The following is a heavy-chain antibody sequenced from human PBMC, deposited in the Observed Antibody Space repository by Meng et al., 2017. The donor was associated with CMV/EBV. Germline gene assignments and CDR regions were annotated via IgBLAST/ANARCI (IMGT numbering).Heavy chain of an antibody. V-gene: IGHV4-34*01. J-gene: IGHJ5*02. CDR2: INHSGST. Sequence: QVQLEQWGAGLCKPSETLSLTCAVYGGSFSGYYWSWIRQPPGKGLEWIGEINHSGSTNYNPSLKSRVTISVDTSKNQFSLKLSSVTAADTAVYYCVRGRQWLVRGWFDPWGQGTLVTVSS. CDR3: VRGRQWLVRGWFDP. CDR1: GGSFSGYY. D-gene: IGHD6-19*01.